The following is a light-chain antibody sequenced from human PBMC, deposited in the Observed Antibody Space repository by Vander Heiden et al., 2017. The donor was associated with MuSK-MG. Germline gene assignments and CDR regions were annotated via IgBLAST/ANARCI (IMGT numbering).Light chain of an antibody. CDR3: QQGSNWPPIT. V-gene: IGKV3-11*01. CDR2: DVS. CDR1: LSVSSH. J-gene: IGKJ5*01. Sequence: EIVLTPAPATLSLSPGERATLCCRASLSVSSHLNGYQQKPGQAPRLLIYDVSNRATGIPARFSGSGSGTDFTLTISRLEPEDFAVYYCQQGSNWPPITFGQGTRLEIK.